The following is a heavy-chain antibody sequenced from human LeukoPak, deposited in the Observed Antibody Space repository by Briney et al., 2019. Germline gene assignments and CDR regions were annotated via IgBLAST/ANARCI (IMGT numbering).Heavy chain of an antibody. CDR3: ARSIVVAGTYGVDY. CDR1: GGTFSSYA. CDR2: IIPIFGTA. J-gene: IGHJ4*02. D-gene: IGHD6-19*01. Sequence: GASVKVSCKASGGTFSSYAISWVRQAPGQGLEWMGRIIPIFGTANYAQKFQGRVAITTDESTSTAYMELSSLRSEDTAVYYCARSIVVAGTYGVDYWGQGTLVTVSS. V-gene: IGHV1-69*05.